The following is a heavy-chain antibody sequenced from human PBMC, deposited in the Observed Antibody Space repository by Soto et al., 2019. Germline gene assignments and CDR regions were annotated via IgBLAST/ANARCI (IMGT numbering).Heavy chain of an antibody. J-gene: IGHJ4*02. Sequence: QVQLVQSGAEVKKPGASVKVSCKASGYSFTSYDINWVRQATGQGLEWMGWMNPNSGNTGYAQKFQGRVTMTRNTSISTAYMELSTLRSEDTAVYCCARERTSSWRFDYWGQGTLVTVSS. CDR3: ARERTSSWRFDY. D-gene: IGHD6-13*01. V-gene: IGHV1-8*01. CDR2: MNPNSGNT. CDR1: GYSFTSYD.